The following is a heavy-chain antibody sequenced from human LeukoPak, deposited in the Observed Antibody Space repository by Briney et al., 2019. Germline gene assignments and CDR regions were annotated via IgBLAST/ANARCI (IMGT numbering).Heavy chain of an antibody. J-gene: IGHJ5*02. CDR1: GGSISSSSYY. CDR2: IYYSGST. D-gene: IGHD2-15*01. V-gene: IGHV4-39*01. Sequence: PSETLSLTCTVSGGSISSSSYYWGWLRQPPGKGLEWIGSIYYSGSTYYNPSLKSRVTISVDTSKNQFSLKLSSVTAADTAVYYCARTRIAAPYNWFDPWGQGTLVTVSS. CDR3: ARTRIAAPYNWFDP.